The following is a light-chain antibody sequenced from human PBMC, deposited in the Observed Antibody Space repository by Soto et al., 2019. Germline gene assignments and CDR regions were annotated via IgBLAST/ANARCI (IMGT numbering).Light chain of an antibody. CDR1: SNDVGGHNH. CDR2: EVS. CDR3: SSYRTSGGSTVI. J-gene: IGLJ2*01. V-gene: IGLV2-14*01. Sequence: QSVLTQPASVSGSPGQSITISCTGTSNDVGGHNHVSWFQQHPGKVPKLMIYEVSNRPSGVSNRFSGSKSGYTASLTISGLQAEDEGDYYCSSYRTSGGSTVIFGGGTKLTVL.